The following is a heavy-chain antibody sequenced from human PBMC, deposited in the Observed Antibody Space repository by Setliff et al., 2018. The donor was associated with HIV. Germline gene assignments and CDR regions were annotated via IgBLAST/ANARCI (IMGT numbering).Heavy chain of an antibody. D-gene: IGHD2-8*02. Sequence: SETLSLTCTVSGGSFISSSYYWGWIRQPPGKGLEWIGSISYSGSTYYNPSPKSRLTISVDTSKNQFSLKLSSVTAADTAVYYCARANSWYLNAFDVWGQGTMVTVSS. J-gene: IGHJ3*01. CDR2: ISYSGST. V-gene: IGHV4-39*01. CDR1: GGSFISSSYY. CDR3: ARANSWYLNAFDV.